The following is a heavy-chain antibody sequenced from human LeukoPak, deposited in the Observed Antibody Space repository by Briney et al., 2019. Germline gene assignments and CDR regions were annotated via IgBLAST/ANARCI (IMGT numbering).Heavy chain of an antibody. Sequence: GGSLRLSCAASGFTFSSYWMHWVRQAPGKGLGWVSRINSDGGSTYYADSVKGRFTISREDAKHKLYLQMNSLRAEDKAVSYCARAPCWAAADTGNWFEPWGQGTLVTVSS. V-gene: IGHV3-74*01. CDR2: INSDGGST. CDR3: ARAPCWAAADTGNWFEP. J-gene: IGHJ5*02. D-gene: IGHD6-13*01. CDR1: GFTFSSYW.